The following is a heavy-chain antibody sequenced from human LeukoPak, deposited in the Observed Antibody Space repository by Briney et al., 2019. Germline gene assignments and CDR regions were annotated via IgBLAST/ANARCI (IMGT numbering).Heavy chain of an antibody. CDR1: GYTFTSYY. J-gene: IGHJ4*02. V-gene: IGHV1-46*01. Sequence: ASVKVSCEASGYTFTSYYMHWVRQAPGQGLEWMGIINPSGGSTSYAQKFQGRVTMTRDMSTSTVYMELSSLRSEDTAVYYCARGQLRFLEWLPGGYWGQGTLVTVSS. CDR2: INPSGGST. D-gene: IGHD3-3*01. CDR3: ARGQLRFLEWLPGGY.